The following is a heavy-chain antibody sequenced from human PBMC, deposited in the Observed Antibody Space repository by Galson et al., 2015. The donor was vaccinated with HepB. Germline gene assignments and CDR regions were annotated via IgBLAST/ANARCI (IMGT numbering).Heavy chain of an antibody. J-gene: IGHJ4*02. Sequence: SLRLSCAASGFTFSSYSMNWVRQAPGKGLEWVSSISSSSSYIYYAASVKGRFTISRDNAKNSLYLQMNSRRAEDTAVYYCARGRGIVGIPDYWGQGTLVTVSS. CDR1: GFTFSSYS. CDR2: ISSSSSYI. CDR3: ARGRGIVGIPDY. V-gene: IGHV3-21*01. D-gene: IGHD3-22*01.